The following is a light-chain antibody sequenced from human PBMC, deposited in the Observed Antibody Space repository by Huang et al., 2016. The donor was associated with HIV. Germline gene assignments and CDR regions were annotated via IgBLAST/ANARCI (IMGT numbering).Light chain of an antibody. Sequence: EMVMTQSPDTLSVSPGERVTLSCRASQGVSSNLAWYQQKPGQAPRLLIHGASTRVTGIPDRFSGSGSETDFTLTIHSLQSEDLAVYYCQQYNNWPRTFGQGTKLEI. CDR3: QQYNNWPRT. V-gene: IGKV3-15*01. J-gene: IGKJ2*01. CDR2: GAS. CDR1: QGVSSN.